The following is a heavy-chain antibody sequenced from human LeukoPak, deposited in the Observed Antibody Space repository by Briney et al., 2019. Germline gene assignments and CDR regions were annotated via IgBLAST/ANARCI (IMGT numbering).Heavy chain of an antibody. Sequence: GGSLRLSCAASGFTFSSYGMSWVRQAPGKGLEWVSGISGSGGTTYYADSVKGRFTIPRDNSKNTLYLQMNSLRAEDTAVYYCARGYCSGGTCYPVWFDYWGQGTLVTVSS. J-gene: IGHJ4*02. CDR3: ARGYCSGGTCYPVWFDY. CDR1: GFTFSSYG. CDR2: ISGSGGTT. D-gene: IGHD2-15*01. V-gene: IGHV3-23*01.